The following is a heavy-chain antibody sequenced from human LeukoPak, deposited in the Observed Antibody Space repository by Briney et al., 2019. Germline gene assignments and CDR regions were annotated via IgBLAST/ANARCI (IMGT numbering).Heavy chain of an antibody. CDR1: GGSISSYY. CDR3: ARTKPLDPFDF. Sequence: SEALSLTCTVSGGSISSYYWSWIRQPPGKGLEWIGYIYYSGNTYYNPSLKSRVTISVDTSKNQFSLKVNSVTATDTAVYYCARTKPLDPFDFWGQGTLVTVSS. J-gene: IGHJ3*01. CDR2: IYYSGNT. V-gene: IGHV4-59*01.